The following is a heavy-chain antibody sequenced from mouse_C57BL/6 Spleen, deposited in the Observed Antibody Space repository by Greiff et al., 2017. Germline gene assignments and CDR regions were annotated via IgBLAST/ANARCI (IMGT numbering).Heavy chain of an antibody. CDR3: ARRSNDAMDY. J-gene: IGHJ4*01. D-gene: IGHD2-5*01. CDR1: GYTFTSYW. Sequence: QVQLQQPGAELVMPGASVKLSCKASGYTFTSYWMHWVKQRPGQGLEWIGEIDPSDSYTNYNQKFKGKSTLTVDKSSSTAYMQLSSLTSEDSAVYYCARRSNDAMDYWGQGTSVTVSS. V-gene: IGHV1-69*01. CDR2: IDPSDSYT.